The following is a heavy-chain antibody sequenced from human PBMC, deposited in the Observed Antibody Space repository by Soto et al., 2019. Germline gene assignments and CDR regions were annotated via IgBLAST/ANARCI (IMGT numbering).Heavy chain of an antibody. V-gene: IGHV1-69*13. CDR3: ASDSGSRGAFDI. Sequence: SVKVSCKASGGTFSSYAISWVRQAPGQGLEWMGGIIPIFGTANYAQKFQGRVTITADESTSTAYMELSGLRSEDTAVYYCASDSGSRGAFDIWGQGTMVTVSS. CDR2: IIPIFGTA. CDR1: GGTFSSYA. J-gene: IGHJ3*02. D-gene: IGHD1-26*01.